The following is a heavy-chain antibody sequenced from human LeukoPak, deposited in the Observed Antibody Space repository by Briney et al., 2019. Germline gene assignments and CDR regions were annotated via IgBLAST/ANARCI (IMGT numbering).Heavy chain of an antibody. J-gene: IGHJ6*03. Sequence: PSETLSLTCAVYGGSFSGYYWSWIRQPPGKGLEWIGEINHSGSTNYNPSLKSRVTISVDTSKNQFSLKLSSVTAADTAVYYCAGRTYYYGSGSQRPAKRDYYYYYMDVWGKGTTVTVSS. CDR3: AGRTYYYGSGSQRPAKRDYYYYYMDV. CDR2: INHSGST. D-gene: IGHD3-10*01. CDR1: GGSFSGYY. V-gene: IGHV4-34*01.